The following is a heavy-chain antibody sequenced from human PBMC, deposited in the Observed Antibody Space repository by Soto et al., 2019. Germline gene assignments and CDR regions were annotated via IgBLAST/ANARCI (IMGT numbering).Heavy chain of an antibody. V-gene: IGHV3-30-3*01. CDR2: ISYDGSNK. CDR3: ARDFGRHIRGGAFDI. Sequence: GGSLRLSCAASGFTFSSYAMHWVRQAPAKGLEWVAVISYDGSNKYYADSVKGRFTISRDNSKNTLYLQMNSLRAEDTAVYYCARDFGRHIRGGAFDIWGQGTMVTVSS. J-gene: IGHJ3*02. D-gene: IGHD3-3*01. CDR1: GFTFSSYA.